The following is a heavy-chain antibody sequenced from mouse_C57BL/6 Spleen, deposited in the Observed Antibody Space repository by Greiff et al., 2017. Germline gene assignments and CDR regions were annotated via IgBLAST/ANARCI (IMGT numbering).Heavy chain of an antibody. CDR1: GYSFTSYY. Sequence: QVQLQQSGPELVKPGASVKISCKASGYSFTSYYIHWVKQRPGQGLEWIGWIYPGGGNTKYNEKFKGKATLTADTSSSTAYMQLSSLTSEDSAVDYGARRDRKGDYYAMDYWGQGTSVTVSS. J-gene: IGHJ4*01. V-gene: IGHV1-66*01. CDR2: IYPGGGNT. CDR3: ARRDRKGDYYAMDY. D-gene: IGHD3-2*01.